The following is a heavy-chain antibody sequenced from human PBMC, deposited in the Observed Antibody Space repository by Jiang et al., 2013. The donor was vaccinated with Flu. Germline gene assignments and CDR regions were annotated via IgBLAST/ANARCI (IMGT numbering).Heavy chain of an antibody. J-gene: IGHJ4*02. Sequence: GPGLVKPSETLSLTCTVSGGSLSDNNYFWGWVRQTPGQGLEWIASMYRSGTTHYNPSLRSRVTISLDMSRNQFSLRLTSVIAADTAVYYCARHWAADELRHFDNWGQGILVTVSS. V-gene: IGHV4-39*01. CDR1: GGSLSDNNYF. CDR3: ARHWAADELRHFDN. D-gene: IGHD6-25*01. CDR2: MYRSGTT.